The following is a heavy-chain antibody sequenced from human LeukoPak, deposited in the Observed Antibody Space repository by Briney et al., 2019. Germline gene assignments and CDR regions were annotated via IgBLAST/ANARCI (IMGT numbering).Heavy chain of an antibody. CDR3: ARQLYSNGSRWFDP. D-gene: IGHD4-11*01. CDR2: ISRASENT. V-gene: IGHV3-23*01. CDR1: GFTFTDYA. J-gene: IGHJ5*02. Sequence: GGSLRLSCAASGFTFTDYAMSWVRQASGKGLEWISSISRASENTLHADSVKGRFTVSRDNSKNTLYLQMSSLSAADTAIYYCARQLYSNGSRWFDPWGQGTLVTVSS.